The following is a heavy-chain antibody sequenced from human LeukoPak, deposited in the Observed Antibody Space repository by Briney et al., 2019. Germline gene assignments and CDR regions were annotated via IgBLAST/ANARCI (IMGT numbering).Heavy chain of an antibody. CDR3: ARQGGGPAGKAYCGGDCYEPNWFDP. CDR2: MNPNSGNT. V-gene: IGHV1-8*01. D-gene: IGHD2-21*02. Sequence: ASVKVSCKASGYTFTSYDINWVRQATGQGLEWMGWMNPNSGNTGYAQKLQGRVTMTTDTSASTAYMELRSLRSDDTAVYYCARQGGGPAGKAYCGGDCYEPNWFDPWGQGTLVTVSS. CDR1: GYTFTSYD. J-gene: IGHJ5*02.